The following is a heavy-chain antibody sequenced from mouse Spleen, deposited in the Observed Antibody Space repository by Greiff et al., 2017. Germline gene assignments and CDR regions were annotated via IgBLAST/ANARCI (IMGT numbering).Heavy chain of an antibody. J-gene: IGHJ2*01. CDR3: ARSVLYYFDY. CDR1: GYTFTSYW. V-gene: IGHV1-64*01. Sequence: QVQLQQSGAELVKPGASVKLSCKASGYTFTSYWMHWVKQRPGQGLEWIGMIHPNSGSTNYNEKFKSKATLTVDKSSSTAYMQLSSLTSEDSAVYYCARSVLYYFDYWGQGTTLTVSS. CDR2: IHPNSGST.